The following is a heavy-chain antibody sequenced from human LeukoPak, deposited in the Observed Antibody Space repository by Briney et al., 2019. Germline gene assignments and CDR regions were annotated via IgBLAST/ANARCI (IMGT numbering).Heavy chain of an antibody. CDR1: GFTFSSYD. J-gene: IGHJ6*02. Sequence: GGSLRLSCAASGFTFSSYDMHWVRQATGKGLEWVSAIGTAGDTYYPGSVKGRFTISRENAKNSLYLQMNSLRAGDTAVYYCARAIVGALRGDSLGMDVWGQGTTVTVSS. D-gene: IGHD2-21*02. V-gene: IGHV3-13*01. CDR2: IGTAGDT. CDR3: ARAIVGALRGDSLGMDV.